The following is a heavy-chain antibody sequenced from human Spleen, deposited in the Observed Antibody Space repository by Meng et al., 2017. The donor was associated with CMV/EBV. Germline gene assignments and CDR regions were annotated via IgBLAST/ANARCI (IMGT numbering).Heavy chain of an antibody. V-gene: IGHV3-23*01. CDR2: ISGSGGST. D-gene: IGHD6-13*01. CDR1: TFSNYA. CDR3: TKDQARQQLVTRYSPYDY. J-gene: IGHJ4*02. Sequence: TFSNYAMSWVRQAPGKGLEWVSTISGSGGSTYIADSVKGRFTISRDNSKNTLYLQMNSLRAEDTAVYYCTKDQARQQLVTRYSPYDYWGQGTLVTVSS.